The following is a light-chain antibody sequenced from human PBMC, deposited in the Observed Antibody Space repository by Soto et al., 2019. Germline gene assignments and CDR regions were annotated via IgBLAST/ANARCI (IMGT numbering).Light chain of an antibody. CDR1: MRDVGAYNL. Sequence: QSALTQPASVSGSPGQSITISCAGTMRDVGAYNLVSWYQQHPGRAPQLIIYEVRNRPSGISFRFSGSKSGNTASLTISGRQAEDEADYYCSSYTSKSSLLFGGGTKLTVL. V-gene: IGLV2-14*01. CDR2: EVR. CDR3: SSYTSKSSLL. J-gene: IGLJ2*01.